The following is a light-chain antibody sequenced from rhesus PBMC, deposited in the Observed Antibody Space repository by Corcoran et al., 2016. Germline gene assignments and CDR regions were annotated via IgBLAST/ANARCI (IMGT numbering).Light chain of an antibody. Sequence: QAALTQPPSVSGSPGQSVTISCTGSSSDIGDNTYVSWYQQHAGKAPKLMIHDVSQRPSGVSDRFSGSKSGNTASLTISGLQAEDEADYSCVSFAGSNTYIFGSGTRLTVL. V-gene: IGLV2-23*01. J-gene: IGLJ1*01. CDR2: DVS. CDR3: VSFAGSNTYI. CDR1: SSDIGDNTY.